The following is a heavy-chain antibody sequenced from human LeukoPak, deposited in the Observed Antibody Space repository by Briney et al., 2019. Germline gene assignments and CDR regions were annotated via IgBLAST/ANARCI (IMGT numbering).Heavy chain of an antibody. D-gene: IGHD1-26*01. J-gene: IGHJ6*03. CDR1: GFTFSSYD. Sequence: GGSLRLSCVASGFTFSSYDMSWVRQAPGKGLEWVSAFSPSGGTTYYADSVKGRFTISRDNSKNTLYLQMNSLRVEDTAVYYCAKGYGWEASYYYYYMDVWGKGTTVTISS. V-gene: IGHV3-23*01. CDR3: AKGYGWEASYYYYYMDV. CDR2: FSPSGGTT.